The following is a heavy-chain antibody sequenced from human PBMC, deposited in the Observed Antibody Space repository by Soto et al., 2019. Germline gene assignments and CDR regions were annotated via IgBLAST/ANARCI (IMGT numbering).Heavy chain of an antibody. J-gene: IGHJ4*02. CDR2: INHSGST. CDR3: ARRRVAGDIDY. V-gene: IGHV4-34*01. CDR1: GGSFSGYY. Sequence: PSETLSLTCAVYGGSFSGYYWSWIRQPPGKGLEWIGEINHSGSTNYNPSLKSRVTISVDTSKNQFSLKLSSVTAADTAVYYCARRRVAGDIDYWGQGTLVTVSS. D-gene: IGHD6-19*01.